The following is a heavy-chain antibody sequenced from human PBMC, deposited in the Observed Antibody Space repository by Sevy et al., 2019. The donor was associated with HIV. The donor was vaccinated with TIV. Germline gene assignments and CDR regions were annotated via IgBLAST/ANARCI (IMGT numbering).Heavy chain of an antibody. CDR3: ARAYCSGGSCYSLAY. J-gene: IGHJ4*02. D-gene: IGHD2-15*01. CDR1: GYTFTSYR. V-gene: IGHV1-18*01. Sequence: ASVKVSCKASGYTFTSYRIYWVRQAPGQGLEWMGWVRAHNGDTNYVQKVQGRVAMTTDTSTSTAYIELRSLTSDDTAVYYCARAYCSGGSCYSLAYWGQGSLVTVSS. CDR2: VRAHNGDT.